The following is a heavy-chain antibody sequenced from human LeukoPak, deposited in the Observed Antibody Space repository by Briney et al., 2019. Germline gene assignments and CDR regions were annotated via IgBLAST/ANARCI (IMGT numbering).Heavy chain of an antibody. CDR3: ATTRGVLRFLEWLPDAFYI. V-gene: IGHV1-24*01. CDR2: FDPEDGET. D-gene: IGHD3-3*01. Sequence: ASVKVSCKVSGYTLTELSMHWVRQAPGKGLEWMGGFDPEDGETIYAQKFQGRVTMTEDTSTDTAYMELSSLRSEDTAVYYCATTRGVLRFLEWLPDAFYIWGQGTMVTVSS. CDR1: GYTLTELS. J-gene: IGHJ3*02.